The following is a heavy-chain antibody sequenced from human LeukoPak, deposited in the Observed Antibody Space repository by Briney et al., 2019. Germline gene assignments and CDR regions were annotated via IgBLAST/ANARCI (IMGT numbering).Heavy chain of an antibody. CDR1: GYTFTSYD. J-gene: IGHJ3*02. CDR2: MNPNSGNT. CDR3: ARGLRPIFGVVQNDAFDI. Sequence: ASVKVSCKASGYTFTSYDINWVRQATGQGLEWMGWMNPNSGNTGYAQKFQGGVTMTRNTSISTAYMELSSLRSEDTAVYYCARGLRPIFGVVQNDAFDIWGQGTMVTVSS. V-gene: IGHV1-8*01. D-gene: IGHD3-3*01.